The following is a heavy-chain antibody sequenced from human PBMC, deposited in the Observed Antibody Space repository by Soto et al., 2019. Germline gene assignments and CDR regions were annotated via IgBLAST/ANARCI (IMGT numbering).Heavy chain of an antibody. D-gene: IGHD2-8*01. V-gene: IGHV4-39*01. CDR3: ARHDGCTNGVCYTLWYAFDI. CDR2: IYYSGST. CDR1: GGSISSSSYY. Sequence: SETLSLTCTVSGGSISSSSYYWGWIRQPPGKGLEWIGSIYYSGSTYYNPSLKSRVTISVDTSKNHFSLKLSSVTAADTAVYYCARHDGCTNGVCYTLWYAFDIWGQGTMVTVSS. J-gene: IGHJ3*02.